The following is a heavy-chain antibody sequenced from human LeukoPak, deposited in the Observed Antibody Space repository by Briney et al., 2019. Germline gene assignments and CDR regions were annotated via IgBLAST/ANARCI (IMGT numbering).Heavy chain of an antibody. CDR1: GFTFSSYA. Sequence: PGGSLRLSCAASGFTFSSYAMHWVRQAPGKGLEWVAVISYDGSNKYYADSVKGRFTISRDNSKNTLYLQMNSLRAEDTAVYYCAKGLVTVAGSAFDYWGQGTLVTVSS. V-gene: IGHV3-30*04. CDR2: ISYDGSNK. J-gene: IGHJ4*02. CDR3: AKGLVTVAGSAFDY. D-gene: IGHD6-19*01.